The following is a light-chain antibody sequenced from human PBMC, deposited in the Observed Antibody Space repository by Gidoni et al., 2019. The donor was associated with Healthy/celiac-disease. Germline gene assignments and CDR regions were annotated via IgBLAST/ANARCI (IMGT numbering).Light chain of an antibody. V-gene: IGLV1-44*01. J-gene: IGLJ2*01. CDR3: AAWDDSLNGPGVV. Sequence: QSVLTKPPSASGTPGQRVPISCSGSSSNIGSNTVNWYHQLPGTAPKLLIYSTNQRPSGVPDRFSGSKSGTSASLAISGLQSEDEADYYCAAWDDSLNGPGVVFGGGTKLTVL. CDR2: STN. CDR1: SSNIGSNT.